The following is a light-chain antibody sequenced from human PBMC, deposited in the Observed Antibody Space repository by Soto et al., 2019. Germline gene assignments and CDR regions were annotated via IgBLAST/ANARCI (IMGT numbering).Light chain of an antibody. J-gene: IGKJ4*01. CDR1: QSVSNDF. CDR2: GAS. Sequence: EIVMTQSPATLSVSPGERATLSCRASQSVSNDFLAWYQQKPGQAPRLLIYGASTRATDVPDRFSGSGSGTDFTLKISGVEAEDVGVYYCMQTIEPPLTFGGGTKVDIK. CDR3: MQTIEPPLT. V-gene: IGKV3D-15*01.